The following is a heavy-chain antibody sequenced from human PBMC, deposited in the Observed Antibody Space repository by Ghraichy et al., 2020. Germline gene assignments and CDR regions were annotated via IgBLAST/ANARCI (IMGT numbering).Heavy chain of an antibody. CDR2: INQYGSEK. D-gene: IGHD3-10*01. V-gene: IGHV3-7*01. Sequence: GGSLRLSCAASGFSFSSSWMSWVRQAPETGLEWVASINQYGSEKYYLDSVKDRFTVSRDNAKGSLYLQMNSLRAEDTSVYFCAKVLRSVSYYTYWVQGTLVTVSP. CDR3: AKVLRSVSYYTY. J-gene: IGHJ4*02. CDR1: GFSFSSSW.